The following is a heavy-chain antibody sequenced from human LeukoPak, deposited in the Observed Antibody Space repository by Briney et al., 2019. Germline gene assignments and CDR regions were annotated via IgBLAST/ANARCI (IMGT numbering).Heavy chain of an antibody. CDR2: IYYSGST. D-gene: IGHD4-11*01. CDR1: GGSISSGDYY. J-gene: IGHJ6*02. Sequence: PSETLSLTCTVSGGSISSGDYYWSWIRQPPGKGLEWIGYIYYSGSTYYNPSLKSRVTISVDTSKNQFSLKLSSVTAAGTAVYYCARARDYHSDYGMDVWGQGTTVTVSS. V-gene: IGHV4-30-4*01. CDR3: ARARDYHSDYGMDV.